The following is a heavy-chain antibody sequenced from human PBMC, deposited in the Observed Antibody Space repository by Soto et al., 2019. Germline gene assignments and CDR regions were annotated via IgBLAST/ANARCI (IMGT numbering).Heavy chain of an antibody. D-gene: IGHD3-10*01. CDR2: ISGSGDAK. Sequence: GESLRISCVASGFSFSSYGMSWVRQAPGKGLEWASIISGSGDAKYYADSVKGRFTISRDNSKNTMYLQMDSLRAEDTAVYYCARDSAPPAHWGQGTLVTVSS. J-gene: IGHJ4*02. V-gene: IGHV3-23*01. CDR3: ARDSAPPAH. CDR1: GFSFSSYG.